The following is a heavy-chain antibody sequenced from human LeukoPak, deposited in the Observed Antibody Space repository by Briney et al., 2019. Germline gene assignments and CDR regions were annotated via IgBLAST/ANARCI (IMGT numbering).Heavy chain of an antibody. CDR3: LYGGNSGDWVY. CDR2: ILHSGSA. V-gene: IGHV4-4*02. D-gene: IGHD4-23*01. J-gene: IGHJ4*02. Sequence: SGTLSLTCAVSGASIRSSTNWWSWVRQPPGKGLEWIGEILHSGSANYNPSLKSRVTMSADKSKNQFSLNLRSVTAADTAVYYCLYGGNSGDWVYWGQGTLVTVSS. CDR1: GASIRSSTNW.